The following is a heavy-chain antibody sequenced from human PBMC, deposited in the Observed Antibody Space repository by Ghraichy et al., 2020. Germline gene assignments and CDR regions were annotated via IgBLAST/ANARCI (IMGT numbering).Heavy chain of an antibody. V-gene: IGHV3-23*01. CDR3: AKTNSRRTGVFDY. D-gene: IGHD1-1*01. CDR2: ISGSGGST. Sequence: GGSLRLSCAASGFTFSSYAMSWVRQAPGKGLEWVSAISGSGGSTYYADSVKGRFTISRDNSKNTLYLQMNSRRAEDTAVYYCAKTNSRRTGVFDYWGQGTLVTVSS. J-gene: IGHJ4*02. CDR1: GFTFSSYA.